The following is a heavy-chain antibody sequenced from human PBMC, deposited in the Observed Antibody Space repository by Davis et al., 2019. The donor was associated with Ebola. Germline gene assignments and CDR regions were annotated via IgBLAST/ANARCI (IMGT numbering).Heavy chain of an antibody. Sequence: GESLKISCSASGFTFSSYAMHWVRQAPGKGLEWVAVISYDGSNKYYADSVKGRFTISRDNSKNTLYLQMNSLRAEDTAVYYCAREGNGYYYGMDVWGQGTTVTVSS. CDR1: GFTFSSYA. D-gene: IGHD2-8*01. CDR3: AREGNGYYYGMDV. V-gene: IGHV3-30*04. J-gene: IGHJ6*02. CDR2: ISYDGSNK.